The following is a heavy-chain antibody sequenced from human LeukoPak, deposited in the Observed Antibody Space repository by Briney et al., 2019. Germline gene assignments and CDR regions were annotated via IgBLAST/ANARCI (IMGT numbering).Heavy chain of an antibody. V-gene: IGHV3-43*02. Sequence: GGSLRLSCAASGFTFDDYAMHWVRQAPGKGLEWISLISGDGGSTYYADSVKGRFTISRDNSKNSLYLQMNSLRTEDTALYYCAKRDSSNWYGALDVWGQGTTVTVSS. D-gene: IGHD6-13*01. CDR2: ISGDGGST. CDR1: GFTFDDYA. CDR3: AKRDSSNWYGALDV. J-gene: IGHJ6*02.